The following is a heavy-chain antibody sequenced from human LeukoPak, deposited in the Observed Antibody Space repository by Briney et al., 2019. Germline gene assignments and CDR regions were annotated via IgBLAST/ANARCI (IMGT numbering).Heavy chain of an antibody. Sequence: GGSLRLSCAASRFTFSSYGMHWVRQAPGKGLEWVALIWYDGSNKSYVDSVKGRFTISRDNSDNSLFLQMNSLRAEDTAVYYCANGNSFDSWGQGTLVTVSS. V-gene: IGHV3-33*03. D-gene: IGHD1/OR15-1a*01. CDR2: IWYDGSNK. J-gene: IGHJ4*02. CDR1: RFTFSSYG. CDR3: ANGNSFDS.